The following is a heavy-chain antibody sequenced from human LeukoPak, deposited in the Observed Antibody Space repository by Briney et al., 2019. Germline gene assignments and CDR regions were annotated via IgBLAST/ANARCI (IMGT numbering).Heavy chain of an antibody. V-gene: IGHV3-30*18. CDR1: GFTFSSYG. CDR3: AKDRRPLRITMIVVDHFDY. D-gene: IGHD3-22*01. J-gene: IGHJ4*02. Sequence: PGGSLRLSCAASGFTFSSYGMHWVRQAPGKGLEWVAVISYDGSNKYYADSVKGRFTISRDNSKNTLYLQMNSLRAEDTAVYYCAKDRRPLRITMIVVDHFDYWGQGTLVTVSS. CDR2: ISYDGSNK.